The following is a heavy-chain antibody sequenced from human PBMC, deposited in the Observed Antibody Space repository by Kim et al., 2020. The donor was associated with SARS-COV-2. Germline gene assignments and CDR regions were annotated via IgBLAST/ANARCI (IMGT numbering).Heavy chain of an antibody. CDR2: IYYSGST. Sequence: SETLSLTCTVSGGSISSYYWSWIRQPPGKGLEWIGYIYYSGSTNYNPSLKSRVTISVDTSKNQFSLKLSSVTAADTAVYYCARDRYETMVRGVMFHYYYYMDVWGKGTTSPSP. V-gene: IGHV4-59*01. CDR1: GGSISSYY. J-gene: IGHJ6*03. CDR3: ARDRYETMVRGVMFHYYYYMDV. D-gene: IGHD3-10*01.